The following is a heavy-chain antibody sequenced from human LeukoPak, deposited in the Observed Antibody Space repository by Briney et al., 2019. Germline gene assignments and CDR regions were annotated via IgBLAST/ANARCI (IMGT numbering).Heavy chain of an antibody. J-gene: IGHJ4*02. Sequence: GGSLRLSCAPSGFTFSRHGMHWVRQAPGKGLEWVAIISNDGSREYYAHSVEGRFTISRDNSKNTLYLQMDSLRAEDTAVYYCARDRAWNYFDYWGQGTLATVSS. CDR2: ISNDGSRE. CDR3: ARDRAWNYFDY. CDR1: GFTFSRHG. V-gene: IGHV3-30*03. D-gene: IGHD3-3*01.